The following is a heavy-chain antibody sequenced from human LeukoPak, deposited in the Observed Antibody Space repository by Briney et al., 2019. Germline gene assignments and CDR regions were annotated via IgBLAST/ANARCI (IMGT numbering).Heavy chain of an antibody. D-gene: IGHD6-19*01. Sequence: GGSLRLSCAASGFTFSSYGIHWVRQAPGKGLEWVAVISYDGSNKYYADSVKGRFTISRDNSKNTVYLQMNSLRAEDTAVYHCAKDRSSSGDDYWGQGTLVTVSS. CDR2: ISYDGSNK. CDR1: GFTFSSYG. J-gene: IGHJ4*02. V-gene: IGHV3-30*18. CDR3: AKDRSSSGDDY.